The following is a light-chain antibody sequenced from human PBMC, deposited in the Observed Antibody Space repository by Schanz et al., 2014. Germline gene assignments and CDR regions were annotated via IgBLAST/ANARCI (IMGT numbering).Light chain of an antibody. J-gene: IGLJ3*02. CDR2: DVT. Sequence: QSALTQPPSASGSPGQSVTISCTGTSSDVGAYNYVSWYQQHPGKAPKLIISDVTRRPSGVPDRFSGSKSDNTASLTVSGLQADDEADYYCCSYIGTNHLVLFGGGTKLTVL. CDR3: CSYIGTNHLVL. CDR1: SSDVGAYNY. V-gene: IGLV2-8*01.